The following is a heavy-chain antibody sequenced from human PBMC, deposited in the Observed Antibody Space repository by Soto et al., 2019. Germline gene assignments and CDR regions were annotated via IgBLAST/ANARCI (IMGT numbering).Heavy chain of an antibody. J-gene: IGHJ4*02. D-gene: IGHD6-19*01. CDR3: AKVLKAVAGTYDY. V-gene: IGHV1-8*02. CDR2: MNPGSGKT. CDR1: GYTFINFD. Sequence: ASVKVTCKASGYTFINFDISWVRQAAGQGLEWLGWMNPGSGKTGYASKFQGRVAMTRDASTGTSHLELSSLTSDDTAVYYCAKVLKAVAGTYDYWGQGTLVTVSS.